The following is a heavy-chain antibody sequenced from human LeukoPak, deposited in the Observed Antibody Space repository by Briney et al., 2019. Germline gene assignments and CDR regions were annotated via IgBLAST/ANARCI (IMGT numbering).Heavy chain of an antibody. V-gene: IGHV3-23*01. Sequence: GPLRFSCAASGFTFSSSAMSWVRQAPGKGLEWVSSISGSGSGGSTYYADSVKGRFTISRDNSKNTLYLQMNSLIAEDTAVYYCAKSGYNRFDYWGQGTRVTVSS. CDR3: AKSGYNRFDY. D-gene: IGHD5-24*01. CDR2: ISGSGSGGST. CDR1: GFTFSSSA. J-gene: IGHJ4*02.